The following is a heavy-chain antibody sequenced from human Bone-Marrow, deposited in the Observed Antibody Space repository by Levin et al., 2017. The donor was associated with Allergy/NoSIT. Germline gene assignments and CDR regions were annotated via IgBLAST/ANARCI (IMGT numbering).Heavy chain of an antibody. D-gene: IGHD2-21*02. J-gene: IGHJ3*01. CDR2: AYRSGSN. Sequence: RPSETLSLTCAVSGFSISSGYHWGWLRQPPGKGLEFIGTAYRSGSNYYNPSLKSRVTISLDTSKNHFSLELTSATAADTAVYFCARMVTAPPDGFDFWGQGTLVTVSS. CDR1: GFSISSGYH. V-gene: IGHV4-38-2*01. CDR3: ARMVTAPPDGFDF.